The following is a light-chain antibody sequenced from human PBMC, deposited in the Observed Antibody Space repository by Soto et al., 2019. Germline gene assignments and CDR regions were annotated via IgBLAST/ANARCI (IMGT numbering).Light chain of an antibody. CDR3: CSYAGSYTWV. CDR1: SSDVGGYNY. Sequence: QSVLTQPRSVSGSPGQSITISCTGTSSDVGGYNYVSWYQQHPGKAPKLMIYDVNKRPSGVPDRFSGSKSGSTASLTISGLLAEDEADYYCCSYAGSYTWVFGGGTKLTVL. J-gene: IGLJ3*02. V-gene: IGLV2-11*01. CDR2: DVN.